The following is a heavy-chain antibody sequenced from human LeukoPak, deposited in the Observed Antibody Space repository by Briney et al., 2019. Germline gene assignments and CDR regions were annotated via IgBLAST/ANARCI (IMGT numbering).Heavy chain of an antibody. J-gene: IGHJ5*02. D-gene: IGHD3-3*01. Sequence: SETLSLTCTVSGGSISSYYWSWIRQPPGKGLEWIGYIYYSGSTNYNPSLKSRVTISVGTSKNQFSLKLSSVTAADTAVYYCARAITIFGVVIGPRFDPWGQGTLVTVSS. CDR3: ARAITIFGVVIGPRFDP. CDR2: IYYSGST. V-gene: IGHV4-59*08. CDR1: GGSISSYY.